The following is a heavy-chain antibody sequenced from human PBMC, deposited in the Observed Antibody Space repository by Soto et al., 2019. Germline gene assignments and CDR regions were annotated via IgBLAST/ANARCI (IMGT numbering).Heavy chain of an antibody. CDR1: GGSISSYY. Sequence: ETLSLTCTVSGGSISSYYWSWIRQPPGKGLEWIGYIYYSGSTNYNPSLKSRVTISVDTSKNQFSLKLSSVTAADTAVYYCARQTLSSSSVFDYWGQGTLVTVSS. V-gene: IGHV4-59*08. CDR2: IYYSGST. J-gene: IGHJ4*02. CDR3: ARQTLSSSSVFDY. D-gene: IGHD6-6*01.